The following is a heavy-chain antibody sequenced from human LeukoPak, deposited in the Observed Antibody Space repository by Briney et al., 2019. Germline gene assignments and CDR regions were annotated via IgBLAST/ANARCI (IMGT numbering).Heavy chain of an antibody. CDR2: IGTIGDT. J-gene: IGHJ6*04. CDR3: ARATVIGTVPVPGFLDV. Sequence: PGGSLRLSCAASGFTFRSYDMHWVRQVAGKGLEWGSSIGTIGDTFYPGSVKGRFTISRENAKNSLYLQMNSLRAGDTAVYYCARATVIGTVPVPGFLDVWGKGTTVTVSS. V-gene: IGHV3-13*01. CDR1: GFTFRSYD. D-gene: IGHD6-19*01.